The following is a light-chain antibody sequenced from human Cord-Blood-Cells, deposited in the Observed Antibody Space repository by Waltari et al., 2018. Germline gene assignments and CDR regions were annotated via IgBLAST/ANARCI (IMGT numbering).Light chain of an antibody. CDR3: QQRSNWPPIT. V-gene: IGKV3-11*01. CDR2: DAS. J-gene: IGKJ5*01. CDR1: QSVSSY. Sequence: EIVLTQSPATLSLSPGERATLSCRASQSVSSYLAWYQPKPGQAPRLLIYDASNRATGIPARFSGSWSGTDFTLTISSLEPEDFAVYYCQQRSNWPPITFGQGTRLEIK.